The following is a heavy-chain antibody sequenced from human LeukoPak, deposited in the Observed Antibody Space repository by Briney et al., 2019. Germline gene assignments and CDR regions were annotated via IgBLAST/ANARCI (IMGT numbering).Heavy chain of an antibody. CDR3: ARRFLTIDNWFDP. CDR2: IYYSGST. J-gene: IGHJ5*02. CDR1: GGSISSSSYY. Sequence: SETPSLTCTVSGGSISSSSYYWGWIRQPPGKGLDWIGSIYYSGSTYYNPSLKSRVTISVDTSKNQFSLKLSSVTAADTAVYYCARRFLTIDNWFDPWGQGTLVTVSS. D-gene: IGHD3-3*01. V-gene: IGHV4-39*01.